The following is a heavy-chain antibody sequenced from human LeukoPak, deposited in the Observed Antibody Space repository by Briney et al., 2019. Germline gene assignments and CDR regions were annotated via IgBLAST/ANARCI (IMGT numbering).Heavy chain of an antibody. CDR3: ASGKYYDSSGYLPTGWFDP. D-gene: IGHD3-22*01. CDR1: GDSISSGSYF. J-gene: IGHJ5*02. CDR2: IYYSGST. Sequence: SETVSLTCTVSGDSISSGSYFWGWIRQPPGKSLEWIGNIYYSGSTYYNPSLKSRVTISLDTSKNQFSLKLSSVTAADTAVYYCASGKYYDSSGYLPTGWFDPWGQGTLVTVSS. V-gene: IGHV4-39*01.